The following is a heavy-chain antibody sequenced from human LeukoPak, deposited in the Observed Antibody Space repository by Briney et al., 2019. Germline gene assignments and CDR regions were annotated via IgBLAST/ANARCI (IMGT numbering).Heavy chain of an antibody. CDR3: ARDLGTTSFDY. Sequence: GGSLRLSCAASGFTFSSYAMHWVRQAPGKGLEWVAVMSYDGSNKYYADSVKGRFTISRDNSKNTLYLQMNSLRAEDTAVYYCARDLGTTSFDYWGQGTLVTVSS. CDR2: MSYDGSNK. V-gene: IGHV3-30-3*01. CDR1: GFTFSSYA. J-gene: IGHJ4*02. D-gene: IGHD1-1*01.